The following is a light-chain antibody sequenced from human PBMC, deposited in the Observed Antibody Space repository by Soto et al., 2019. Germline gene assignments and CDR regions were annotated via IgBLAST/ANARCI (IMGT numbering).Light chain of an antibody. J-gene: IGKJ1*01. CDR3: QQLNSYPVT. CDR1: QGISSY. V-gene: IGKV1-9*01. CDR2: AAS. Sequence: DIQLTQSPSFLSASVGDRVTITCRASQGISSYLAWYQQKPGKAPKLLIYAASTLQSGVPSRFIGSGSGTEFTLTISSLQTEDFATYYCQQLNSYPVTFGQGTKVEIK.